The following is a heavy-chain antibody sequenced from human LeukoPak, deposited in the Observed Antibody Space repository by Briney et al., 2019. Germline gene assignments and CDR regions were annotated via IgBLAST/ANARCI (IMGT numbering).Heavy chain of an antibody. D-gene: IGHD3-22*01. J-gene: IGHJ4*02. CDR3: ARAYYDSSGLLHLDY. CDR2: IISHNGDT. Sequence: ASVKVSCKTSGFSFRNYGVSWVRQAPGQGLEWMGWIISHNGDTELAQKFQGRVSLTTDTSTTTVFMELRGLTSDDTAVYYCARAYYDSSGLLHLDYWGQGTLVTVSS. CDR1: GFSFRNYG. V-gene: IGHV1-18*01.